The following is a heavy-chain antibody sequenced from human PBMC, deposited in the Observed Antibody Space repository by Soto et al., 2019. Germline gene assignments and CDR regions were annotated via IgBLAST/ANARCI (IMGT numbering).Heavy chain of an antibody. D-gene: IGHD6-13*01. CDR3: ARGGYRSSGPAFDI. J-gene: IGHJ3*02. CDR1: GGSISSGGYY. CDR2: IYYSGST. Sequence: PSETLSLTCTVSGGSISSGGYYWSWIRQHPGKGLEWIGYIYYSGSTYYNPSLKSRVTISVDTSKNQFSLKLSSVTAADTAVYYCARGGYRSSGPAFDIWGQGTMVTVS. V-gene: IGHV4-31*03.